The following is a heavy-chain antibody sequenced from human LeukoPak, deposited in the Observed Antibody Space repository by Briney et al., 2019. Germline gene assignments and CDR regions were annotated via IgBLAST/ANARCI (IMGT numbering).Heavy chain of an antibody. V-gene: IGHV1-69*04. Sequence: SVKVSCTASGGTFSSYAISWVRQAPGQGLEWMGRIIPILGIANYAQKFQGRVTITADKSTSTAYMELSSLRSEDTAVYYCARAFNSGSYALHYWGQGTLVTVSS. CDR2: IIPILGIA. D-gene: IGHD1-26*01. J-gene: IGHJ4*02. CDR3: ARAFNSGSYALHY. CDR1: GGTFSSYA.